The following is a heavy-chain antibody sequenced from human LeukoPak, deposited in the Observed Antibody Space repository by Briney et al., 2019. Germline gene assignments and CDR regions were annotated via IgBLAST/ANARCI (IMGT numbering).Heavy chain of an antibody. D-gene: IGHD3-22*01. CDR1: GGTFSSYA. J-gene: IGHJ4*02. CDR2: IIPILGIA. Sequence: SVKVSCKASGGTFSSYAISWVRQAPGQGLEWMGRIIPILGIANYAQKFQGRVTITADKSTSTAYMELSSLRSEDTAVYYCARESHYYDSSGYYDLLKRYYFDHRGQGTLVTVSS. V-gene: IGHV1-69*04. CDR3: ARESHYYDSSGYYDLLKRYYFDH.